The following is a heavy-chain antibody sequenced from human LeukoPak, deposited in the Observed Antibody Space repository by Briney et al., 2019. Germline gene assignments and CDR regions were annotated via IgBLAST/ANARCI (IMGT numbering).Heavy chain of an antibody. D-gene: IGHD6-6*01. V-gene: IGHV3-21*01. CDR2: ISSSSSYI. CDR1: GFTFSSYT. CDR3: ARQGSSDAFDI. J-gene: IGHJ3*02. Sequence: RRSLRLSCAASGFTFSSYTMNWVRQAPGKGLDWVSSISSSSSYIYYANSLKGRFTTSRDNPKNSLYLQMNSLRAEDTAVYYCARQGSSDAFDIWGQGTIVTVSS.